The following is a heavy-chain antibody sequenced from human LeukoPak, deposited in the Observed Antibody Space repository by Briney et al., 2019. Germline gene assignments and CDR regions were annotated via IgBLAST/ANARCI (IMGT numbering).Heavy chain of an antibody. CDR2: ISDSGSS. Sequence: PSETLSLTCTVSGGSISDYYWSWIRQPPGKGLEWIGYISDSGSSNYNPSLKRRVTMSVDTSKNQFSLKLSSVTAADTAVYYCASLHSRYYFDYWGQGTLVTVSS. V-gene: IGHV4-59*12. D-gene: IGHD2-15*01. J-gene: IGHJ4*02. CDR1: GGSISDYY. CDR3: ASLHSRYYFDY.